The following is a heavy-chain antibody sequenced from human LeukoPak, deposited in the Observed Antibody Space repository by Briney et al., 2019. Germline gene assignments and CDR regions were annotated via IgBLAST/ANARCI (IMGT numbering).Heavy chain of an antibody. Sequence: GGSLRLSCAASGFTFSSYGMHWVRQAPGRGLEWVAFIRYDGSNKYYADSVKGRFTISRDNAKNSLYLQMNSLRAEDMALYYCAKQGFGELLLGYFDYWGQGTLVTVSS. CDR1: GFTFSSYG. CDR3: AKQGFGELLLGYFDY. D-gene: IGHD3-10*01. CDR2: IRYDGSNK. J-gene: IGHJ4*02. V-gene: IGHV3-30*02.